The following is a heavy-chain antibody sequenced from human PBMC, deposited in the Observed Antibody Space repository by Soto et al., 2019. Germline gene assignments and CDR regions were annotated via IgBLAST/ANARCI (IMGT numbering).Heavy chain of an antibody. D-gene: IGHD1-1*01. V-gene: IGHV3-48*01. J-gene: IGHJ4*02. CDR2: ISSSGSSI. CDR1: GFTFSTYS. Sequence: PGGSLRLSCAASGFTFSTYSMNWVRQAPGKGLEWLSYISSSGSSISYRDSVKGRFTISRDNAKNSLYLQIDSLGAEDTAVYYCARSRYNDYWGQGTLVPVSS. CDR3: ARSRYNDY.